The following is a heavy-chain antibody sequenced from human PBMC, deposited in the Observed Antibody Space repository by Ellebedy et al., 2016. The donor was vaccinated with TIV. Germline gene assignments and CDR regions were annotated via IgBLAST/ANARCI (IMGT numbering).Heavy chain of an antibody. CDR2: IYYSGST. CDR3: ARASGSP. Sequence: SETLSLTXTVSGGSVSSGSYYWSWIRQPPGKGLEWIGYIYYSGSTNYNPSLKSRVTISVDTSKNQFSLKLSSVTAADTAVYYCARASGSPWGQGTLVTVSS. V-gene: IGHV4-61*01. D-gene: IGHD6-19*01. J-gene: IGHJ5*02. CDR1: GGSVSSGSYY.